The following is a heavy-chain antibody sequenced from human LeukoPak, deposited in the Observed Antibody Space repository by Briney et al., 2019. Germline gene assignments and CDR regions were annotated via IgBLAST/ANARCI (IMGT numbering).Heavy chain of an antibody. J-gene: IGHJ4*02. D-gene: IGHD3-10*01. CDR1: GFTFSGSA. CDR2: IRSKANSYAT. CDR3: TINTADTYYYGSGSPTLDY. V-gene: IGHV3-73*01. Sequence: GGSLRLSCAASGFTFSGSAMPWVRQASGKGLEWVGRIRSKANSYATAYAASVKGRFTISRDDSKNTAYLQMNSLKTEDTAVYYCTINTADTYYYGSGSPTLDYWGQGTLVTVSS.